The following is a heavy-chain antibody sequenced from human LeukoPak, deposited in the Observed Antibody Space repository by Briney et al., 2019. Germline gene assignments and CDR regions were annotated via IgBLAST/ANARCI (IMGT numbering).Heavy chain of an antibody. CDR1: GFTFSSYW. CDR2: IKQDGSEK. Sequence: GGSLRLSCAASGFTFSSYWMNWVRQAPGKGLEWVANIKQDGSEKYYVDSVKGRFTITRDNAKNSLYLQMNSLRAEDTAVYYCARDRATPSFDIWGQGTMVTVSS. D-gene: IGHD1-26*01. V-gene: IGHV3-7*01. J-gene: IGHJ3*02. CDR3: ARDRATPSFDI.